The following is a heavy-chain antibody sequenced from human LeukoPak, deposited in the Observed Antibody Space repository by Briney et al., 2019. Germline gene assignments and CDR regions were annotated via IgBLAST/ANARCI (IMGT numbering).Heavy chain of an antibody. D-gene: IGHD3-10*01. CDR3: ASGILDVLLDAFDI. CDR1: GFTFSSYG. J-gene: IGHJ3*02. V-gene: IGHV3-33*01. Sequence: PGGSLTLTCAASGFTFSSYGMHGVRQAPGKGREGVAVIWYDGSNKYYADSVKGRFTISRDNSKNTLYLQMNSLRAEDTAVYYCASGILDVLLDAFDIWGQGTMVTVSS. CDR2: IWYDGSNK.